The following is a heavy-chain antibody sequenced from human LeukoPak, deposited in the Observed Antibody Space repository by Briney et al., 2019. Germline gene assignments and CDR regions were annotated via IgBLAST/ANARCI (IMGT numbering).Heavy chain of an antibody. D-gene: IGHD2-2*01. CDR3: AKDRGDCSSTSCPRSPYYYYYMDV. V-gene: IGHV3-23*01. J-gene: IGHJ6*03. Sequence: GGSLRLSCAASGFTFSSYAMSWVRQAPGKGLEWISAISGSGGSTYYADSVKGRFTISRDNSKNTLNLQMNSLRAEDTAVYYCAKDRGDCSSTSCPRSPYYYYYMDVWGKGTTVAVSS. CDR2: ISGSGGST. CDR1: GFTFSSYA.